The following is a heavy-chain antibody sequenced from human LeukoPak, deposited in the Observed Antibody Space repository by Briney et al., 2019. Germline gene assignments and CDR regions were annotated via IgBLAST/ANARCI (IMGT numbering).Heavy chain of an antibody. J-gene: IGHJ4*02. V-gene: IGHV4-59*01. CDR3: ARLFHPALSGNYPFDY. Sequence: SETLSLTCAVSGGSTSSNQWSWIRQPPGKGLEWIAYIYYSGSTSYNPSLKSRVTISVDTSKNQFSLKLNSVTAADTAMYYCARLFHPALSGNYPFDYWGQGTLVTVSS. CDR2: IYYSGST. CDR1: GGSTSSNQ. D-gene: IGHD1-26*01.